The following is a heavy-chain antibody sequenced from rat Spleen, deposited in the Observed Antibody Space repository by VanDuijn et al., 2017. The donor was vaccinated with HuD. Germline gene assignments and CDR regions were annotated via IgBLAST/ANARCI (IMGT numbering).Heavy chain of an antibody. Sequence: QLQESGPGLVQPSQTLSLTCTVSGFSLSSNGVSWVRQPLGKGLEWIAAISSGGITYYNSALNSRLCISRDTSKSQVFLEMNSLQTEDTAIYFCNRDEYRNNWGFAYWGQGTLVTVS. CDR2: ISSGGIT. D-gene: IGHD1-5*01. CDR3: NRDEYRNNWGFAY. V-gene: IGHV2S12*01. CDR1: GFSLSSNG. J-gene: IGHJ3*01.